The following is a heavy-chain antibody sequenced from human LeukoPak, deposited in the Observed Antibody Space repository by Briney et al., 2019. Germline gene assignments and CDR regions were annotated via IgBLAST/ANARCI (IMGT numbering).Heavy chain of an antibody. V-gene: IGHV1-18*01. Sequence: ASVKVSCKASGYTFTSYGISWVRQAPGQGLEWMGWISAYNGNTNYAQKLQGRVTMTTDTSTSTAYMELRSLRSDDTAVYYCARDTRYCSGGSCSGPNWFDPWGQGTLVTVSS. J-gene: IGHJ5*02. CDR3: ARDTRYCSGGSCSGPNWFDP. CDR2: ISAYNGNT. D-gene: IGHD2-15*01. CDR1: GYTFTSYG.